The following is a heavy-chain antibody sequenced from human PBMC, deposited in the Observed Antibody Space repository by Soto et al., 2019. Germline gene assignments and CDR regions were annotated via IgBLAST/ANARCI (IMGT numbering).Heavy chain of an antibody. J-gene: IGHJ4*02. CDR1: GVTLSNFG. CDR2: ISRDGSTM. CDR3: VGEVASGY. Sequence: QVQLVESGGGVVQPGRSLRLSCAASGVTLSNFGMHWVRQAPGKGLEWVAVISRDGSTMFYADSVKGLFTISRDSSRNTLYLQMNSLRAEDTAVYHCVGEVASGYWGQGTLVTVSS. V-gene: IGHV3-30*03. D-gene: IGHD2-21*01.